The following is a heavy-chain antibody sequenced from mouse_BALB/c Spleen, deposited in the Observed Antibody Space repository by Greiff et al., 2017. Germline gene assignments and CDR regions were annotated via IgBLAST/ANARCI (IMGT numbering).Heavy chain of an antibody. CDR3: ARDQRELRRAMDY. D-gene: IGHD1-1*01. CDR1: GFTFTDYY. CDR2: IRNKANGYTT. V-gene: IGHV7-3*02. Sequence: EVMLVESGGGLVQPGGSLRLSCATSGFTFTDYYMSWVRQPPGKALEWLGFIRNKANGYTTEYSASVKGRFTISRDNSQSILYLQMNTLRAEDSATYYCARDQRELRRAMDYWGQGTSVTVSS. J-gene: IGHJ4*01.